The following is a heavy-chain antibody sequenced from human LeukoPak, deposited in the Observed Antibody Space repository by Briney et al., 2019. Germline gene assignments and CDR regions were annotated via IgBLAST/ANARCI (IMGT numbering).Heavy chain of an antibody. CDR1: GYTFTSYG. D-gene: IGHD2-2*01. V-gene: IGHV1-18*01. J-gene: IGHJ5*02. CDR3: AGGYCSSTSCSEDWFDP. CDR2: ISAYNGNT. Sequence: GASVKVSCKASGYTFTSYGISWVRQAPGRGREWMGWISAYNGNTNYAQKLQGRVTMTTDTSTSTAYMELRSLRSDDTAVYYCAGGYCSSTSCSEDWFDPWGQGTLVTVSS.